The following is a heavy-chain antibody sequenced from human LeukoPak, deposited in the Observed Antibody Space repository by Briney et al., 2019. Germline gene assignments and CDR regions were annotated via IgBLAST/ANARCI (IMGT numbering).Heavy chain of an antibody. CDR1: GFTFSSYS. Sequence: GGSLRLSCAASGFTFSSYSMNWVRQAPGKGLEWVSSISSSSSYIYYAGSVKGRFTISRDNAKNSLYLQMNSLRAEDTAVYYCARDCSSTSCYDGAFDIWGQGTMVTVSS. CDR3: ARDCSSTSCYDGAFDI. D-gene: IGHD2-2*01. V-gene: IGHV3-21*01. CDR2: ISSSSSYI. J-gene: IGHJ3*02.